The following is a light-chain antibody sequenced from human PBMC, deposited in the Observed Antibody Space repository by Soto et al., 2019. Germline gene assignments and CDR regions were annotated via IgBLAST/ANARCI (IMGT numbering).Light chain of an antibody. J-gene: IGKJ1*01. CDR1: QDISDV. CDR3: QQFYDLPIT. V-gene: IGKV1-33*01. Sequence: DIQMTQSPSALSASVGDSVTITCQASQDISDVLNWYQQQPGKAPKVLIYDASKLQTGVPSRFSGRGSGKDFTFTISSLQPDDSGTYYCQQFYDLPITFGQGTKVDIK. CDR2: DAS.